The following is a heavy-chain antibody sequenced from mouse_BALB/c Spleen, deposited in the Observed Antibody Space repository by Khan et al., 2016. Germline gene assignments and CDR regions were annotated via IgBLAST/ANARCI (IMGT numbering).Heavy chain of an antibody. D-gene: IGHD2-4*01. J-gene: IGHJ4*01. V-gene: IGHV1-62-2*01. CDR3: ARHEESEIYHEYDVAMDY. CDR1: GYTFNEYI. CDR2: CYPGGGSI. Sequence: QVQLQQSGAELVKPGASVKLSCKASGYTFNEYIIHWVKQRSGQGLEGIGWCYPGGGSIKYNEKFKDKATLTAEKSSSTVYMALSRLTSADSAVDFHARHEESEIYHEYDVAMDYWCQGTSVTFAS.